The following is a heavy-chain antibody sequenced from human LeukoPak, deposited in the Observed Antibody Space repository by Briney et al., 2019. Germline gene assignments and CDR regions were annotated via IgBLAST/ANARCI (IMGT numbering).Heavy chain of an antibody. V-gene: IGHV3-74*01. CDR1: GFTFSSYR. D-gene: IGHD1-26*01. J-gene: IGHJ4*02. CDR3: ARGYSGTYRLGY. Sequence: GGSLRLSCAASGFTFSSYRVHWVRQAPGKGLVWVSRVNSDGSSTDYADSVKGRFTISRDNAKNTLYLQMNSLRAEDTAVYYCARGYSGTYRLGYWGQGTLVTVSS. CDR2: VNSDGSST.